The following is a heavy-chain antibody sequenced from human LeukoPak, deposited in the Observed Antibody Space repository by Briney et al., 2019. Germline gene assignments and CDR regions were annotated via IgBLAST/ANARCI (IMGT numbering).Heavy chain of an antibody. J-gene: IGHJ4*02. CDR1: GYTFTSHG. CDR3: ARWLQLGYYFDY. Sequence: ASVKVSCKASGYTFTSHGISWVRQAPGQGLEWMGWISTYNGNTNYAQKLQGRVTMTTDTSTSTAYMELRSLRSDDTAVYYCARWLQLGYYFDYWGQGTLVTVSS. CDR2: ISTYNGNT. D-gene: IGHD5-24*01. V-gene: IGHV1-18*01.